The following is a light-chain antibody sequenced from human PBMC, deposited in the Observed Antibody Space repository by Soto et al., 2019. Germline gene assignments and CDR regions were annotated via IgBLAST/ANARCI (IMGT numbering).Light chain of an antibody. CDR2: ATS. Sequence: AIRMTQSPSSLSSSTGDRVTITCRASQGISSYLAWFKQKPGRPPKLLMSATSTLQSDVPSRFSGSGSGTDFTLTIGCLQSEDLETYYCQQYYTYPWTFGQGTKVDIK. CDR3: QQYYTYPWT. CDR1: QGISSY. V-gene: IGKV1-8*01. J-gene: IGKJ1*01.